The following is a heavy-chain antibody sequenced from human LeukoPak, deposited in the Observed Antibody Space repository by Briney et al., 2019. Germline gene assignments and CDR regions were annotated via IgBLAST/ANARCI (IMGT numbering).Heavy chain of an antibody. CDR2: ITSGGAP. J-gene: IGHJ3*01. V-gene: IGHV3-23*01. CDR3: ARDPNGDYIGASEF. Sequence: GGSLRLSCAASGFTFSNYAVMWVRQAPGQGLEWVSAITSGGAPRYADSVKGRFTISRDNSKNTLYLQMNSLRAEDTAQYFCARDPNGDYIGASEFWGRGTVVTVSS. CDR1: GFTFSNYA. D-gene: IGHD4-17*01.